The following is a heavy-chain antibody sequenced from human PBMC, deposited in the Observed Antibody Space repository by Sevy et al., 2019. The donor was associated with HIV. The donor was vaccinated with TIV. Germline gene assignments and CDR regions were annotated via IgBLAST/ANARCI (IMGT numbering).Heavy chain of an antibody. CDR1: GFTVSSNY. Sequence: GGSLRLSCAASGFTVSSNYMSWVRQAPGKGLEWVSVIYSGGSTYYADAVKGRFTISRDNSKNTLYLQMNSLRAEDTAVYYCARVDGYNYFDYWGQGTLVTVSS. J-gene: IGHJ4*02. CDR2: IYSGGST. D-gene: IGHD5-12*01. CDR3: ARVDGYNYFDY. V-gene: IGHV3-53*01.